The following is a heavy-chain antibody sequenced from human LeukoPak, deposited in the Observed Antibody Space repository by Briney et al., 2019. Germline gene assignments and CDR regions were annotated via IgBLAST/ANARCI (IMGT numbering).Heavy chain of an antibody. D-gene: IGHD6-13*01. CDR1: VFTFSTYE. J-gene: IGHJ4*02. CDR2: ISSRAGII. V-gene: IGHV3-48*03. CDR3: ARVGALSSSWLLY. Sequence: GGCLRLSCLTSVFTFSTYEMYWVRQASVWGLEWVSSISSRAGIIYYADSVKGRFTISRDNAKNSLYLQMNSLRAEDTAVYYCARVGALSSSWLLYWCQGALVTVSS.